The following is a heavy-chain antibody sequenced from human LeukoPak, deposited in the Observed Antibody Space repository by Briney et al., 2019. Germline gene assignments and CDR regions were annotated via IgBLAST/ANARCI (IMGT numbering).Heavy chain of an antibody. Sequence: PSETLSLTCAVYGGSFSGYYWGWIRQPPGKGLEWIGEINHSGSTNYNPSLKSRVTISVDTSKNQFSLKLSSVTAADTAVYYCARTMVRGVITTTKKYYFDYWGQGTLVTVSS. D-gene: IGHD3-10*01. CDR1: GGSFSGYY. J-gene: IGHJ4*02. CDR3: ARTMVRGVITTTKKYYFDY. V-gene: IGHV4-34*01. CDR2: INHSGST.